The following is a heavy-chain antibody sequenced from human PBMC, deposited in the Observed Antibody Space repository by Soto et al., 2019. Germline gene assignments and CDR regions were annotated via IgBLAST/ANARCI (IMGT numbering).Heavy chain of an antibody. CDR2: IIPIFGTA. V-gene: IGHV1-69*01. CDR1: GGAFSSYA. Sequence: QVQLVQSGAEVKKPGSSVKVSCKASGGAFSSYAISWVRQAPGQGLEWMGGIIPIFGTANYAQKFQGRVTITADESTSTAYMELSSLRSEDTAVYYCARRVRGVIIEYYGMDVWGQGTTVTVSS. J-gene: IGHJ6*02. D-gene: IGHD3-10*01. CDR3: ARRVRGVIIEYYGMDV.